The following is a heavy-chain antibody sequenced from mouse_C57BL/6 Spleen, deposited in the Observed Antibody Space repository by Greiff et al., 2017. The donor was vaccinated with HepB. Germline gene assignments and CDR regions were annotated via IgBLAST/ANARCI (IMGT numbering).Heavy chain of an antibody. J-gene: IGHJ2*01. CDR3: AREDYYGSRLDY. Sequence: QVQLKESGPELVKPGASVKISCKASGYAFSSSWMNWVKQRPGKGLEWIGRIYPGDGDTNYNGKFKGKATLTADKSSSTAYMQLSSLTSEDSAVYFCAREDYYGSRLDYWGQGTTLTVSS. V-gene: IGHV1-82*01. D-gene: IGHD1-1*01. CDR1: GYAFSSSW. CDR2: IYPGDGDT.